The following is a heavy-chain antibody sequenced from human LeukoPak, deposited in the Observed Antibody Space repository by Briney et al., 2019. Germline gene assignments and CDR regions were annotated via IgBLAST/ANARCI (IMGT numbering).Heavy chain of an antibody. CDR1: TFTFTPGW. J-gene: IGHJ4*02. Sequence: PGGSLRLSCEDSTFTFTPGWMSWVRQAPGKGLEWVAMMKRDGGEKHYVDSVRGRFTISRDNAKNSLYLQMDSLRDEDTAVYYCASLDTAHPSGVHWGQGTLVTVSS. CDR2: MKRDGGEK. V-gene: IGHV3-7*01. CDR3: ASLDTAHPSGVH. D-gene: IGHD5-18*01.